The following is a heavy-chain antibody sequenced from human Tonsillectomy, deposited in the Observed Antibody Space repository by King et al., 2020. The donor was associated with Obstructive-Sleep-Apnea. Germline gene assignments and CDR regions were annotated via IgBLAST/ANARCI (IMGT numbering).Heavy chain of an antibody. J-gene: IGHJ3*02. D-gene: IGHD2-15*01. CDR3: ARSGGGFDAFDI. Sequence: VQLVESGAEVKKPGSSVKVSCKASGGTFSSYVVSWVRQAPGQGLEWMGGIIPMYGRTNYAQKFQGRVTIIADESTSTVYMDLSSLRSEDTAVYYCARSGGGFDAFDIWGQGTMVAVTS. V-gene: IGHV1-69*01. CDR1: GGTFSSYV. CDR2: IIPMYGRT.